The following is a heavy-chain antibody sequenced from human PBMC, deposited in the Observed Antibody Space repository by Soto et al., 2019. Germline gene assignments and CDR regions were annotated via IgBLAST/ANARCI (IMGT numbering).Heavy chain of an antibody. CDR2: ISGSGGST. D-gene: IGHD3-22*01. CDR1: GFTFSSYA. CDR3: AKVRRAISGVLSGYYLASYYFDY. Sequence: GGSLRLSCAASGFTFSSYAMSWVRQAPGKGLEWVSAISGSGGSTYYADSVKGRFTISRDNSKNPLYLQINSMRAEDRAVYYCAKVRRAISGVLSGYYLASYYFDYWGQGSLVTVSS. V-gene: IGHV3-23*01. J-gene: IGHJ4*02.